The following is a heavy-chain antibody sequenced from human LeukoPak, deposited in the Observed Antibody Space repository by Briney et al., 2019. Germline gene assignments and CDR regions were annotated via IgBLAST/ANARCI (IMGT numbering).Heavy chain of an antibody. Sequence: ASMKVSCKASGYTFTSYGISWVRQAPGQGLEWMGWISAYNGNTNYAQKLQGRVTMTTDTSTSTAYMELRSLRSDDTAVYYCARVVVGYCSGGSCYPPYYFDYWGQGTLVTVSS. J-gene: IGHJ4*02. V-gene: IGHV1-18*01. D-gene: IGHD2-15*01. CDR2: ISAYNGNT. CDR3: ARVVVGYCSGGSCYPPYYFDY. CDR1: GYTFTSYG.